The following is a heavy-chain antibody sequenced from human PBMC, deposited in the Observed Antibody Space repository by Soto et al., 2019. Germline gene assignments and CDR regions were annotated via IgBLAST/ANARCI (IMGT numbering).Heavy chain of an antibody. J-gene: IGHJ6*01. D-gene: IGHD3-22*01. V-gene: IGHV3-30*18. CDR2: ISYDGSNK. CDR1: GFTFSSYG. Sequence: QVQLVESGGGVVQPGRSLRLSCAASGFTFSSYGMHWVRQAPGKGLEWVAVISYDGSNKYYADSVKGRFTISRDNSKNTLYLQMNRLRAEDTAVYYCAKVRHFTIIVVGTPGHGIDVWGQGTTVTVSS. CDR3: AKVRHFTIIVVGTPGHGIDV.